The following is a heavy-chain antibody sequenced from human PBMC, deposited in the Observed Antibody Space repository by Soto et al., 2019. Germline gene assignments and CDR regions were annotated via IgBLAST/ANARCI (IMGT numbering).Heavy chain of an antibody. CDR1: GGSIISGGYS. CDR3: ARGPPSRR. CDR2: IYHSGST. Sequence: PSETLSLTCAVSGGSIISGGYSWSWIRQPPGKGLEWIGYIYHSGSTYYNPSLKSRVTISVDRSKNQFSLKLSSVTAADTAVYYCARGPPSRRWRQGTLVTVSS. J-gene: IGHJ4*02. V-gene: IGHV4-30-2*01.